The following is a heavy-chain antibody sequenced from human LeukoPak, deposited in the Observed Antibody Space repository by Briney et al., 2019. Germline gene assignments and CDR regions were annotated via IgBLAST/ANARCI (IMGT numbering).Heavy chain of an antibody. CDR2: ISAYNGNT. J-gene: IGHJ5*02. Sequence: ASVKVSCKASGYTFTSYGISWVRQAPGQGLEWMGWISAYNGNTNYAQKLQGRVTMTTDTSTSTAYMELRSLRSDDTAVYYCAPRVTTFNWFDPWGQGTLVTVSS. V-gene: IGHV1-18*01. CDR1: GYTFTSYG. CDR3: APRVTTFNWFDP. D-gene: IGHD2-21*02.